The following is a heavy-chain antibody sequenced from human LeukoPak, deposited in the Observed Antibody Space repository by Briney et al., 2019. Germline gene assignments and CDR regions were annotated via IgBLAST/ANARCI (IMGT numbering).Heavy chain of an antibody. CDR2: IYYSGST. CDR3: ARHCTNGVCYAGTFDY. J-gene: IGHJ4*02. V-gene: IGHV4-59*01. D-gene: IGHD2-8*01. Sequence: SETLSLTCTVSGGSISSYYWSWIRQPPGKGLEWIGYIYYSGSTNYSPSLKSRVTISVDTSKNQFSLKLSSVTAADTAVYYCARHCTNGVCYAGTFDYWGQGTLVTVSS. CDR1: GGSISSYY.